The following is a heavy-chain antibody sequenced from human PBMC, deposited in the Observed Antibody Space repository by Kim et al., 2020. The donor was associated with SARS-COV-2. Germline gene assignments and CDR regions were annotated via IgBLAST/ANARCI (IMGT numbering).Heavy chain of an antibody. CDR2: T. D-gene: IGHD3-3*01. Sequence: TYYNPSLKSRVTISVDRSKNQFSLKLSSVTAADTAVYYCAREGFFYGMDVWGQGTTVTVSS. J-gene: IGHJ6*02. CDR3: AREGFFYGMDV. V-gene: IGHV4-30-2*01.